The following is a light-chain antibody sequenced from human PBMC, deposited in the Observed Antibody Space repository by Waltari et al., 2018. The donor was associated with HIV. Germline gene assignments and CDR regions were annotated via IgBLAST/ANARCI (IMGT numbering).Light chain of an antibody. Sequence: QSALTQPASVSGSPGQSITIPCTGLSSDVGGYNYVSWYQQHPGKAPKLMIYEVSNRPSGVSNRFSGSKSGNTASLTISGLQAEDEADYYCSSYTSSSTRVFGGGTKLTVL. V-gene: IGLV2-14*01. CDR3: SSYTSSSTRV. CDR2: EVS. CDR1: SSDVGGYNY. J-gene: IGLJ3*02.